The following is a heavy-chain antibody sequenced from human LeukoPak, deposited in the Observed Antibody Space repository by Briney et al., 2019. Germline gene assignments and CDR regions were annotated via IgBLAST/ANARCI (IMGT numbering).Heavy chain of an antibody. V-gene: IGHV3-30-3*01. J-gene: IGHJ4*02. CDR2: ISYDGSNK. CDR3: ARDSSGYCSSTSCYPGGTYFDY. Sequence: GRSLRLSCAAPGFTFSSYAMHWVRQAPGKGLEWVAVISYDGSNKYYADSVKGRFTISRDNSKNTLYLQMNSLRAEDTAVYYCARDSSGYCSSTSCYPGGTYFDYWGQGTLVTVSS. D-gene: IGHD2-2*01. CDR1: GFTFSSYA.